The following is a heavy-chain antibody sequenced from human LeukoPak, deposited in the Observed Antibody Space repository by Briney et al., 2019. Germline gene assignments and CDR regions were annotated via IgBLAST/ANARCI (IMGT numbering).Heavy chain of an antibody. V-gene: IGHV3-21*01. D-gene: IGHD2-15*01. J-gene: IGHJ3*02. CDR2: ISSSSSYI. Sequence: KTGGSLRLSCAASGFTFSSYSMNWVRQAPGKGLEWVSSISSSSSYIYYADSVKGRFTISRDNAKNSLYLQMNSLRAEDTAVYYCAKDRDIVVVVAGGDAFDIWGQGTMVTVSS. CDR3: AKDRDIVVVVAGGDAFDI. CDR1: GFTFSSYS.